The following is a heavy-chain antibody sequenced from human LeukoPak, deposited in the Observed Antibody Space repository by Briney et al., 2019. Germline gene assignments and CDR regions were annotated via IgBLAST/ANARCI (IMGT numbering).Heavy chain of an antibody. V-gene: IGHV3-30-3*01. CDR2: ISYDGSNK. CDR3: ARGGGETYYYDSSGFCFDY. J-gene: IGHJ4*02. D-gene: IGHD3-22*01. Sequence: GGSLRLSCAASGFTFSSYAMHWVRQVPGKELEWVAVISYDGSNKYYADSVKGRFTISRDNSKNTLYLQMNSLRAEDTAVYYCARGGGETYYYDSSGFCFDYWGQGTLVTVSS. CDR1: GFTFSSYA.